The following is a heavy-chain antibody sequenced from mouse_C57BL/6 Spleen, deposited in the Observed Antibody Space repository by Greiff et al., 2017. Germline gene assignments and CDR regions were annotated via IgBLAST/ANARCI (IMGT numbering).Heavy chain of an antibody. CDR1: GYSFTGYY. CDR2: INPSTGGT. CDR3: ARSGITTFDF. Sequence: VQLQQSGPELVKPGASVKISCKASGYSFTGYYMNWVKQSPEKSLEWIGEINPSTGGTTYNQKFKAKATLTVDKSSSTAYMQLKSLTSEDSAFYYCARSGITTFDFWGQGTTLTVSS. J-gene: IGHJ2*01. D-gene: IGHD1-1*01. V-gene: IGHV1-42*01.